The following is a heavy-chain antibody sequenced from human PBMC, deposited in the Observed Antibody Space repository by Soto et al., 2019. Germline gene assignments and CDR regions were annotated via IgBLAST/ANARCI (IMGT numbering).Heavy chain of an antibody. V-gene: IGHV4-59*01. CDR3: AREQAGTFFGVPTHFYHMDV. J-gene: IGHJ6*03. D-gene: IGHD3-3*01. Sequence: QVQLQESGPGLVKPSETLSLTCTVSGDFISGYYWIWIRQAPGKGLESIGHTYYTGRTDDNPSLKCRVAMSVGTSKNKLSLEVTSVTAADTAVYYCAREQAGTFFGVPTHFYHMDVWGNGTTVTVSS. CDR2: TYYTGRT. CDR1: GDFISGYY.